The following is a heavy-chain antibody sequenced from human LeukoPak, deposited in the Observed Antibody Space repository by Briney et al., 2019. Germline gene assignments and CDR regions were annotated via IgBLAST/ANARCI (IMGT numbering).Heavy chain of an antibody. CDR2: MNPNSGNT. D-gene: IGHD2-8*01. J-gene: IGHJ5*02. CDR3: ARGEVYFNWFDP. V-gene: IGHV1-8*02. Sequence: ASVKVSCKASGYTLTGYYMHWVRQATGQGLERMGWMNPNSGNTGYAQKFQGRVTMTRNTSISTAYMELSSLRSEDTAVYYCARGEVYFNWFDPWGQGTLVTVSS. CDR1: GYTLTGYY.